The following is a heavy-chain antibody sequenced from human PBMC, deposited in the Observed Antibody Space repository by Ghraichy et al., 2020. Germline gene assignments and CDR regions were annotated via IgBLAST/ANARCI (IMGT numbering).Heavy chain of an antibody. J-gene: IGHJ3*02. CDR3: ARDHHDAFDI. CDR2: ISYDGSNK. Sequence: GGSLRLSCAASGFTFSSYAMHWVRQAPGKGLEWVAVISYDGSNKYYADSVKGRFTISRDNSKNTLYLQMNSLRAEDTAVYYCARDHHDAFDIWGQGTMVTVSS. CDR1: GFTFSSYA. V-gene: IGHV3-30-3*01.